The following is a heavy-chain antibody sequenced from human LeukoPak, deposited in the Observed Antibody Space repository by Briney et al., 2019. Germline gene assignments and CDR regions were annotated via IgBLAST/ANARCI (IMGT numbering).Heavy chain of an antibody. CDR3: AREGARPANWFDP. D-gene: IGHD6-6*01. CDR1: GYTFTGYC. V-gene: IGHV1-2*02. J-gene: IGHJ5*02. CDR2: INLNSGGT. Sequence: WASVKVSCKASGYTFTGYCMHWVRQAPGQGLEWMGWINLNSGGTNYAQKFQGRVTMTRDTSISTAYMELSRLRSDDTAVYYCAREGARPANWFDPWGQGTLVTVSS.